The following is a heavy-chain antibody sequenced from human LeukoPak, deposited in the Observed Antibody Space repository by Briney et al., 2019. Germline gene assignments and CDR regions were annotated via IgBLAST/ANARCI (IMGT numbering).Heavy chain of an antibody. CDR2: ITSRGEST. V-gene: IGHV3-23*01. Sequence: QSGGSLRLSCAASGFTFSIYAMSWVRQAPGKWLQWVSSITSRGESTWYVDSVKGRFTITRDNSENTLYLQMHSLRAEDTAVYYCARDRPNYYGSDGHYYRRDGDYWGRGTLVSVSS. D-gene: IGHD3-22*01. CDR3: ARDRPNYYGSDGHYYRRDGDY. CDR1: GFTFSIYA. J-gene: IGHJ4*02.